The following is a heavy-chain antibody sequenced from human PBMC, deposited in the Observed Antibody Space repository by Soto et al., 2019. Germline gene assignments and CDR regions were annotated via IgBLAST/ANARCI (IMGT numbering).Heavy chain of an antibody. D-gene: IGHD3-22*01. CDR1: GFTFSSYW. CDR2: IKQDGSEK. Sequence: EVQLVESGGGLVQPGGSLRLSCAASGFTFSSYWMSWVRQAPGKGLEWVANIKQDGSEKYYVDSVKGRFTISRDNAKNSLYLQMNSLRAEDTAVYYCARDRGSYDSSGYYYVGAFDIWGQGTMVTVSS. J-gene: IGHJ3*02. V-gene: IGHV3-7*01. CDR3: ARDRGSYDSSGYYYVGAFDI.